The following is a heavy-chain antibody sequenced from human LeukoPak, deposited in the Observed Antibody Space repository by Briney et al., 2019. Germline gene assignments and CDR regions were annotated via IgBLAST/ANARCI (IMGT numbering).Heavy chain of an antibody. CDR3: ARVPIVVVPAATDYYYYYMDV. Sequence: SVKVSCKASGGTFSSYAISWVRQAPGQGLEWMGGIIPIFGTANYAQKFQGRVTITADESTSTAYMELSSLRSEDTAVYYCARVPIVVVPAATDYYYYYMDVWGKGTTVTVSS. V-gene: IGHV1-69*13. J-gene: IGHJ6*03. D-gene: IGHD2-2*01. CDR2: IIPIFGTA. CDR1: GGTFSSYA.